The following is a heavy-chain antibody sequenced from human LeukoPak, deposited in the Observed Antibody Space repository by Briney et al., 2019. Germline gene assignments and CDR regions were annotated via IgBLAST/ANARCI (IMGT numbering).Heavy chain of an antibody. CDR1: GGSFSGYY. CDR3: ARHVGFITMVRGVINNNWFDP. D-gene: IGHD3-10*01. V-gene: IGHV4-34*01. Sequence: PSETLSLTCAGYGGSFSGYYWSWIRQPPGKGLEWIGEINHSGSTNYNPSLKSRVTISVDTSKKQFSLKLSSVTAADTAVYYCARHVGFITMVRGVINNNWFDPWGQGTLVTVSS. J-gene: IGHJ5*02. CDR2: INHSGST.